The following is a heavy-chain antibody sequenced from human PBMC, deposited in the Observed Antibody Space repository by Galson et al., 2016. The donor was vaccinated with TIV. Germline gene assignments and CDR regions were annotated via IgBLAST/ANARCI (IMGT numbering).Heavy chain of an antibody. D-gene: IGHD5-18*01. CDR2: FIPLFGTA. J-gene: IGHJ6*02. Sequence: SVKVSCKASGDTFSTYPFNWVRQAPGQGLEWVGGFIPLFGTANYAQKFQGRVTITADESTSTLYMGVSSLRPEDTAVYYCAKDRNTAMDTYHYYYGMDVWGQGTTVIVSS. CDR3: AKDRNTAMDTYHYYYGMDV. V-gene: IGHV1-69*13. CDR1: GDTFSTYP.